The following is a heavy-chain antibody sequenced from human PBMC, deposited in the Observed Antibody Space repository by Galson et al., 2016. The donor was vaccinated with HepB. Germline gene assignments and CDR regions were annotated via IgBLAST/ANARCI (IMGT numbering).Heavy chain of an antibody. Sequence: SLRLSCAVSGFTFSRYGMYWVRQAPAKGLEWVALISYDGSNKYYADSVKGRFTISRDNSKNTLYLQMNSLRAEDTAVYYCAKEGCYYDSSGCGFDYWGQGTLVNVVS. V-gene: IGHV3-30*18. J-gene: IGHJ4*02. CDR2: ISYDGSNK. CDR1: GFTFSRYG. D-gene: IGHD3-22*01. CDR3: AKEGCYYDSSGCGFDY.